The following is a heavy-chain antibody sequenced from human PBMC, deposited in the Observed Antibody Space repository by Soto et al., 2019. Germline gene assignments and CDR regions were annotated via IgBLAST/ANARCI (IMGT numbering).Heavy chain of an antibody. CDR2: MNPNSGNT. CDR3: ARAVDIVATTNYYMDV. CDR1: GYTFTSYD. Sequence: SVKVSCKASGYTFTSYDINWVRQATGQGLEWMGWMNPNSGNTGYAQKFQGRVTMTRNTSISTAYMELSSLRSEDTAVYYCARAVDIVATTNYYMDVWGKGTTVTVSS. D-gene: IGHD5-12*01. V-gene: IGHV1-8*01. J-gene: IGHJ6*03.